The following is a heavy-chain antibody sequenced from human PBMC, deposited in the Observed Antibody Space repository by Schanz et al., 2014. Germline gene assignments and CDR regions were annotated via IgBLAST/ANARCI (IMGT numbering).Heavy chain of an antibody. CDR3: AKSLESCPGGRCSRGYFDY. J-gene: IGHJ4*02. Sequence: EVQLLESGGGLVQPGGSLRLSCATSGFSFSSYAINWVRQAPGKGLEWVSGISGSGASTYYADSVKGRFTVSRDNAENALYLQMSSLRAEDTAVYYCAKSLESCPGGRCSRGYFDYWGQGTLVTVSS. CDR1: GFSFSSYA. CDR2: ISGSGAST. D-gene: IGHD2-8*02. V-gene: IGHV3-23*01.